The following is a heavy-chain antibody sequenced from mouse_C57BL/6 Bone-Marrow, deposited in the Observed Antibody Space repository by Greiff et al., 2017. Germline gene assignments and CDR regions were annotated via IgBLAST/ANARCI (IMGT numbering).Heavy chain of an antibody. J-gene: IGHJ3*01. CDR1: GFSFNTYA. D-gene: IGHD2-4*01. V-gene: IGHV10-1*01. CDR2: IRSKSNNYAT. Sequence: EVMLVESGGGLVQPKGSLKLSCAASGFSFNTYAMNWVRQAPGKGLEWVARIRSKSNNYATYYADSVKDRFTISRDDSESILYLQMNNLKTEDTAMYYCVREDYDSWFAYWGQGTLVTVSA. CDR3: VREDYDSWFAY.